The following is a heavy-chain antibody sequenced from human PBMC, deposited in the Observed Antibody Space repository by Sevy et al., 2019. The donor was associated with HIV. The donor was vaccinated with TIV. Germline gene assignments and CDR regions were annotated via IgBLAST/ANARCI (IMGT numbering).Heavy chain of an antibody. CDR2: ISPSGGAT. Sequence: ASVKVSCKASGYSFTDYDIHWVRQAPGQGLECMGIISPSGGATNYAHTFQGRVTFTRDTSTSTVYMELSSLRSEDTAVYYCARVESCGGDCYYSDYWGQGTQVTVSS. J-gene: IGHJ4*02. CDR1: GYSFTDYD. CDR3: ARVESCGGDCYYSDY. V-gene: IGHV1-46*01. D-gene: IGHD2-21*02.